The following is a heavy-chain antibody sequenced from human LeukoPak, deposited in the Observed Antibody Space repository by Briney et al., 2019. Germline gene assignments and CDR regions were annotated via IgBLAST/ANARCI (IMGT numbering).Heavy chain of an antibody. Sequence: ASETLSLTCTVSGASITTYSWSWIRQPPGKGLEWIGYIYYSGSTSYNPSLKSRITISVDTSKNQFSLKLNSVTAADTAVYYCARSVEGYCSGGSCYSYSYYMDVWGKGTTVTVSS. CDR2: IYYSGST. CDR1: GASITTYS. V-gene: IGHV4-59*01. D-gene: IGHD2-15*01. J-gene: IGHJ6*03. CDR3: ARSVEGYCSGGSCYSYSYYMDV.